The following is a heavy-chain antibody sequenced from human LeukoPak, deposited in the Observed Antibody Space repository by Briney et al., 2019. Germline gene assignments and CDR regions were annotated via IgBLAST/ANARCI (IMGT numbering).Heavy chain of an antibody. Sequence: SQTLSLTCAISGDSVSSNSAAWNWIRQSPSRGLEWLGRTYYRSKWYTDYALSVKSRITINPDTSKNQLSLQLNSVTPEDTAVYYRARGTGRTLYAYYYMDVRGRGTTVTVSS. J-gene: IGHJ6*03. CDR3: ARGTGRTLYAYYYMDV. CDR1: GDSVSSNSAA. D-gene: IGHD1-1*01. V-gene: IGHV6-1*01. CDR2: TYYRSKWYT.